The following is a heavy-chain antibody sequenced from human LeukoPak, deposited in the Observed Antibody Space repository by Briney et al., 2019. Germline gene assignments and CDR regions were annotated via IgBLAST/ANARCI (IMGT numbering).Heavy chain of an antibody. D-gene: IGHD3-22*01. CDR3: ASWTHPNLPMIPGY. V-gene: IGHV3-21*01. CDR2: ISSSSSYI. CDR1: GFTFSSYS. J-gene: IGHJ4*02. Sequence: GGSLRLSCAASGFTFSSYSMNWVRQAPGKGLEWVSSISSSSSYIYYADSVKGRFTISRDNTKNSLYLQMNSLRAEDTAVYYCASWTHPNLPMIPGYWGQGTLVTVSS.